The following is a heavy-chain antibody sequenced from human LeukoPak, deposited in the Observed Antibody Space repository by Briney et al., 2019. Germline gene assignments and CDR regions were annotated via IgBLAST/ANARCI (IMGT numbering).Heavy chain of an antibody. J-gene: IGHJ1*01. CDR2: ISYDGSNK. D-gene: IGHD6-6*01. CDR1: GFTFSSYG. V-gene: IGHV3-30*18. CDR3: AKDLFEYSSSSEYFQH. Sequence: GGSLRPSCAASGFTFSSYGMHWVRQAPGKGLEWVAVISYDGSNKYYADSVKGRFTISRDNSKNTLYLQMNSLRAEDTAVYYCAKDLFEYSSSSEYFQHWGQGTLVTVSS.